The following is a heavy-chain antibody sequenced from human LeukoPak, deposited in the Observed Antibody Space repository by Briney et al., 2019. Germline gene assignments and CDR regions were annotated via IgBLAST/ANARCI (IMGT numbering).Heavy chain of an antibody. CDR2: ISGGGGST. CDR1: GFTFSSYA. J-gene: IGHJ1*01. D-gene: IGHD6-19*01. V-gene: IGHV3-23*01. Sequence: GGSLRLSCAASGFTFSSYAMNWVRQAPGKGLEWVLGISGGGGSTYYADSVKGRFTISRDNSKNTLYLQMNSLRAEDTAVYYCAKDGRGWRGYFQHWGQGTLVTVSS. CDR3: AKDGRGWRGYFQH.